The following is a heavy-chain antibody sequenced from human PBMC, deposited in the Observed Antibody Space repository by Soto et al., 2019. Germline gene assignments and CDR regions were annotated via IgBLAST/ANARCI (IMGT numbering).Heavy chain of an antibody. Sequence: SDTMSLTCTVSGGSISSYYWSWIRQPPGKGLEWIGYIYYSGSTNYNPSLKSRVTISVDTSKNQFSLKLSSVTAADTAVYYCARRYGWAFDIWGQGTMVTVSS. CDR3: ARRYGWAFDI. CDR2: IYYSGST. CDR1: GGSISSYY. V-gene: IGHV4-59*08. J-gene: IGHJ3*02. D-gene: IGHD3-16*01.